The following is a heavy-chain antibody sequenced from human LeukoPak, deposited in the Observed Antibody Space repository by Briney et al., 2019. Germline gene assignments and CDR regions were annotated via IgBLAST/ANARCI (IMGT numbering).Heavy chain of an antibody. V-gene: IGHV1-18*04. CDR2: ISAYNGNT. CDR3: ARDLSYDILTGYYTPFHY. Sequence: ASVKVSCKASGYTFTSYGISWVRQAPGQGLEWMGWISAYNGNTNYGNTNYAQKLQGRVTMTTDTSTSTAYMELRSLRSDDTAVYYCARDLSYDILTGYYTPFHYWGQGTLVTVSS. D-gene: IGHD3-9*01. J-gene: IGHJ4*02. CDR1: GYTFTSYG.